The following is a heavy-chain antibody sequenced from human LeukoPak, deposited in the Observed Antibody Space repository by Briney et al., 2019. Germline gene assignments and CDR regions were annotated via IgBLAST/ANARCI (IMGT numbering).Heavy chain of an antibody. J-gene: IGHJ4*02. D-gene: IGHD1-26*01. CDR3: AKGVVGASSAAAAGYFEN. V-gene: IGHV1-69*04. CDR2: IIPILGIA. Sequence: ASVKVSCKASGGTFSSYAISWVRQAPGQGLEWMGRIIPILGIANYAQKFQGRVTITADKSTSTAYMELSSLRSEDTAVYYCAKGVVGASSAAAAGYFENWGQGALVTVSS. CDR1: GGTFSSYA.